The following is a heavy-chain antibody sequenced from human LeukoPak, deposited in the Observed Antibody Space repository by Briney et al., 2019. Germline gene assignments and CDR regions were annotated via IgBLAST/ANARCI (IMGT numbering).Heavy chain of an antibody. CDR2: ISGSGGST. V-gene: IGHV3-23*01. CDR1: GFTFSSYA. J-gene: IGHJ4*02. CDR3: AKDTDIVVVTAPDY. Sequence: GGSLRLSCAASGFTFSSYAMGWVRQAPGKGLEWVSAISGSGGSTYYADSVKGRFTISRDNSKNTLYLQMNSLRAEDTAVYYCAKDTDIVVVTAPDYWGQGTLVTVSS. D-gene: IGHD2-21*02.